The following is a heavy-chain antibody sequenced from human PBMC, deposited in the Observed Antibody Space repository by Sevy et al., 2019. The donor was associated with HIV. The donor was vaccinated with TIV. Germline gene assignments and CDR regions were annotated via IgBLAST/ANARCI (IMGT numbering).Heavy chain of an antibody. CDR1: GLTFSSYS. CDR2: INQGGSQE. J-gene: IGHJ1*01. Sequence: GGSLRLSCAASGLTFSSYSMTWVRQAPGKGLEWVANINQGGSQEYYVDSVKGLFTISRDNAKNSLYLQINSLRAEDTAVYYCATILPAGVPAEYFQHWGQGTLVTVSS. D-gene: IGHD2-2*01. CDR3: ATILPAGVPAEYFQH. V-gene: IGHV3-7*01.